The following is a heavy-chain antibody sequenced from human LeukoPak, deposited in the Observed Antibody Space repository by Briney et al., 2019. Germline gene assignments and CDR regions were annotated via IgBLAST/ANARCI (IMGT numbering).Heavy chain of an antibody. J-gene: IGHJ6*02. CDR1: GFTFSDYF. CDR3: ARDQEQWLELNGMDV. CDR2: ITGSGANV. D-gene: IGHD6-19*01. Sequence: GGSLRLSCAASGFTFSDYFMTWIRQAPGKGLEWVSHITGSGANVYYADSVKGRFTISRDNAKNTLYLQMNSLRAEDTAVYYCARDQEQWLELNGMDVWGQGTTVTVSS. V-gene: IGHV3-11*04.